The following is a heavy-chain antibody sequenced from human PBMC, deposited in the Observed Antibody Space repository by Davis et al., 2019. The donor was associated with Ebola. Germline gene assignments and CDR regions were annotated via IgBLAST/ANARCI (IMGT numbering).Heavy chain of an antibody. D-gene: IGHD4-23*01. J-gene: IGHJ3*02. V-gene: IGHV4-30-4*01. CDR1: GGSISSGDYY. CDR2: IYYSGNT. CDR3: ARGDFDYGGNSHAFDI. Sequence: SETLSLTCTVSGGSISSGDYYWSWIRQPPGKGLEWIGYIYYSGNTYYNPSLESRVTISVDTSKNQFALKLSSVPAADTAVYYCARGDFDYGGNSHAFDIWGQGTVVTVSS.